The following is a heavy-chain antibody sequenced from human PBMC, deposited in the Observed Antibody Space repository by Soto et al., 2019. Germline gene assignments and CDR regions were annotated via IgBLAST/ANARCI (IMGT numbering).Heavy chain of an antibody. V-gene: IGHV2-5*02. CDR2: IYWDDDK. D-gene: IGHD3-10*01. J-gene: IGHJ4*02. Sequence: QITLKESGPTLVKPTQTLTLTCTFSGFSLSTSGVGVGWLRQPPGKALEWLALIYWDDDKRYSTSLKRRLTTTKDTAQNRFVLTMTNIDPVDTATYYCAHSVDPYYCSGSQYFDYWGQGTLVTVSS. CDR3: AHSVDPYYCSGSQYFDY. CDR1: GFSLSTSGVG.